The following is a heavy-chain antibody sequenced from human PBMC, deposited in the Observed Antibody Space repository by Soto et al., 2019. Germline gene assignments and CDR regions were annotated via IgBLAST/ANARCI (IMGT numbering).Heavy chain of an antibody. Sequence: SQTLSLTCAISGDSVSSNSAAWNCIRQSPSRGLEWLGRTYYRSQWYNDYAVSVNSRITINPDTSKNQVSLQMNSVTPEDTAVYSCAIAPRYDHYHDYGNDVWCQRTTVTVSS. D-gene: IGHD3-3*01. V-gene: IGHV6-1*01. CDR2: TYYRSQWYN. CDR3: AIAPRYDHYHDYGNDV. CDR1: GDSVSSNSAA. J-gene: IGHJ6*02.